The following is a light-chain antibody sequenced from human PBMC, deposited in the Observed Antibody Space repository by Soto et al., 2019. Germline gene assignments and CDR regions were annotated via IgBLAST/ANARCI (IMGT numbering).Light chain of an antibody. CDR1: QSINSD. V-gene: IGKV3-15*01. Sequence: EIVMTQSPATLSVSPGERATLSCRASQSINSDLAWYQQKPGQAPRLLMYGASTRATGIPARFSGSGSGTEFTLTISGLQSEDFAVYYCQQYNSWPDTFGQGTRLEIK. CDR3: QQYNSWPDT. J-gene: IGKJ5*01. CDR2: GAS.